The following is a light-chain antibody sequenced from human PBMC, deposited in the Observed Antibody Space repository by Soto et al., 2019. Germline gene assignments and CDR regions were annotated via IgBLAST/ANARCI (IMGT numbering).Light chain of an antibody. CDR3: QQYANSPIT. CDR2: GVS. V-gene: IGKV3-20*01. Sequence: EIMMTPSRIPPSVSPGERAPLSCTASQSVRSTYLAWYQQKHGQAPRVLIFGVSNRAAGIPARFSGIGSGTDGTITINRLEQEDGAVYDCQQYANSPITFGQGTRLEI. J-gene: IGKJ5*01. CDR1: QSVRSTY.